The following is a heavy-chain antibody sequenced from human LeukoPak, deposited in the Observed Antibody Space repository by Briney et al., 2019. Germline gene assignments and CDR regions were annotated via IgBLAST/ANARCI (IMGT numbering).Heavy chain of an antibody. CDR2: ISYDGSNK. J-gene: IGHJ6*03. CDR3: AREASGWYPYYYYYYMDV. CDR1: GFTFSSYA. Sequence: GGTLRLSCAASGFTFSSYAMHWVRQAPGKGLEWVAVISYDGSNKYHADSVKGRFTISRDNSKNTLYLQMNSLRAEDTAVYYCAREASGWYPYYYYYYMDVWGKGTTVTVSS. V-gene: IGHV3-30*04. D-gene: IGHD6-19*01.